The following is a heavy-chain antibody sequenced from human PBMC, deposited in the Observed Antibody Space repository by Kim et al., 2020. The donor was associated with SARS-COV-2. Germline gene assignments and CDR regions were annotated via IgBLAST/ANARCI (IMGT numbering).Heavy chain of an antibody. D-gene: IGHD2-2*01. J-gene: IGHJ6*02. V-gene: IGHV4-59*13. CDR3: AREARGSTSCTPRCYYGMDV. CDR1: GGSISSYY. Sequence: SETLSLTCTVSGGSISSYYWSWIRQPPGKGLEWIGYIYYSGSTNYNPSLKSRVTISVDTSKNQFSLKLSSVTAADTAVYYCAREARGSTSCTPRCYYGMDVWGQGTTVTVSS. CDR2: IYYSGST.